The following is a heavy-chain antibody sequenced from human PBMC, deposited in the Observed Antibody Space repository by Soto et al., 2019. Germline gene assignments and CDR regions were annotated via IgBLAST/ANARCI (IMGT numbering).Heavy chain of an antibody. CDR3: ATANWRRHYFEA. Sequence: PSETLSLTCAVYGGSFSGYYWTWLRQPPGKGLEWIGEINHSGSTNYSPSLKSRVTISVDTPKNQFSRRVTSVTVADTAVYRCATANWRRHYFEAWGEGAQVTVS. CDR1: GGSFSGYY. V-gene: IGHV4-34*01. D-gene: IGHD1-1*01. CDR2: INHSGST. J-gene: IGHJ4*02.